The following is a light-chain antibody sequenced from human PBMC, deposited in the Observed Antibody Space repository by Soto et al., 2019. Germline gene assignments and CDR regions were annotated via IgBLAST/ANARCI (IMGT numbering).Light chain of an antibody. J-gene: IGLJ1*01. V-gene: IGLV2-14*01. Sequence: QSVLTQPASGSGSPGQSINISCTGTSSDVGGYNYVSWYQQHPGKAPKLIIYEVSNRPSGVSNRFSGSKSGNTASLTISGLQAEDEADYYCSSYTSSSTPMVFVNGTKLTVL. CDR1: SSDVGGYNY. CDR3: SSYTSSSTPMV. CDR2: EVS.